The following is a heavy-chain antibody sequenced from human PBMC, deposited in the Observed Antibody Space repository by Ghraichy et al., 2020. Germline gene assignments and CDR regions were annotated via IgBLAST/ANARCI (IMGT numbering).Heavy chain of an antibody. CDR3: ARIRRNWNYRFYYYYGMDV. CDR1: GFSLSTSGMC. CDR2: IDWDDDK. J-gene: IGHJ6*02. D-gene: IGHD1-7*01. Sequence: SGPTLVKPTQTLTLTCTFSGFSLSTSGMCVSWIRQPPGKALEWLALIDWDDDKYYSTSLKTRLTISKDTSKNQVVLTMTNMDPVDTATYYCARIRRNWNYRFYYYYGMDVWGQGTTVTVSS. V-gene: IGHV2-70*01.